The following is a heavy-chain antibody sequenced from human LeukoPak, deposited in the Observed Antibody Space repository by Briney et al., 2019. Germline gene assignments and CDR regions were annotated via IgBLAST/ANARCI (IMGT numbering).Heavy chain of an antibody. Sequence: GGSLRLSCAGSGFTFSSYNMDWVRQAPGKGLEWVSSISTSSIYIYYADSVKGRFTISRDNAKNSLYLQMNSLRAEDTAVYYCARVTYGSGTYGAFDYWGQGTLVTVSS. J-gene: IGHJ4*02. CDR1: GFTFSSYN. CDR3: ARVTYGSGTYGAFDY. CDR2: ISTSSIYI. D-gene: IGHD3-10*01. V-gene: IGHV3-21*04.